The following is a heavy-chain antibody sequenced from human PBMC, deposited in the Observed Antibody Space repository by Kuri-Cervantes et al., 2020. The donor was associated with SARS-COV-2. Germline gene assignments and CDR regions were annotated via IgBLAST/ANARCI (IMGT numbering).Heavy chain of an antibody. CDR2: ISGNSVDA. J-gene: IGHJ4*02. D-gene: IGHD6-6*01. Sequence: GGSLRLSCAASGFTFSYDAMGWVRKAPGKGLEWVSIISGNSVDAHYPQSVEGRFTISRDNSKNMLYLQMNSLTADDSAVYFCAHVVRWPGPFDHWGQGALVTVSS. V-gene: IGHV3-23*01. CDR1: GFTFSYDA. CDR3: AHVVRWPGPFDH.